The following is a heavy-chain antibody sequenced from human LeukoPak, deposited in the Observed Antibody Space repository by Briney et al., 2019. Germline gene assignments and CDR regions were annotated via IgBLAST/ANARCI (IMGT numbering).Heavy chain of an antibody. CDR2: IVVGSGNT. D-gene: IGHD1-1*01. CDR1: GFTFTSSA. J-gene: IGHJ4*02. V-gene: IGHV1-58*02. Sequence: GASVKVSCKASGFTFTSSAMQWVRQARGQRLEWIGWIVVGSGNTNYAQKFQERVTITRDMSTSTAYMELRSLRSEDTAVYYCAIPAGTGYKHLDYWGQGTLVTVSS. CDR3: AIPAGTGYKHLDY.